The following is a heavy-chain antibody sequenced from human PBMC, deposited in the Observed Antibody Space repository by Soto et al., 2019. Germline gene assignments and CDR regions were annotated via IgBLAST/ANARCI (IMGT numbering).Heavy chain of an antibody. CDR2: INPNSGGT. CDR1: GYTFTGYY. Sequence: QVQLVQSGAEVKKPGASVKVSCKASGYTFTGYYMHWVRQAPGQGLEWMGWINPNSGGTNYAQKFQGWVTMTRDTPISTAYMELSRLRSDDTAVYYCARDGYCSSTSCHQADRYNWFDPWGQGTLVTVSS. D-gene: IGHD2-2*03. J-gene: IGHJ5*02. V-gene: IGHV1-2*04. CDR3: ARDGYCSSTSCHQADRYNWFDP.